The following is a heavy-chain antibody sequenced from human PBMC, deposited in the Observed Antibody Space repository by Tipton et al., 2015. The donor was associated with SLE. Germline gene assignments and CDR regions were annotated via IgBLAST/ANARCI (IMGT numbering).Heavy chain of an antibody. J-gene: IGHJ4*02. CDR2: TYYRSKWYS. Sequence: GLVKPSQTLSLTCAISGDSVSTNSAAWTWIRQSPSRGLEWLGRTYYRSKWYSDYAVSVKSRITINPDTSKNQFSLQLNSVTPKDTAVYYCARVWGTGSRGVDYWGQGTLVTVSS. V-gene: IGHV6-1*01. CDR1: GDSVSTNSAA. D-gene: IGHD2-2*01. CDR3: ARVWGTGSRGVDY.